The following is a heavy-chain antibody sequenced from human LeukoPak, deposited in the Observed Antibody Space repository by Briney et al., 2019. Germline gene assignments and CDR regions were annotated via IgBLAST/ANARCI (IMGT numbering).Heavy chain of an antibody. CDR1: GFTFSSYA. J-gene: IGHJ4*02. CDR2: VGGSGDDT. CDR3: AKGDDFWSGFPPPDS. D-gene: IGHD3-3*01. Sequence: PGGSLRLSCAASGFTFSSYALSWVRQAPGKGLEWVSTVGGSGDDTYYADSVKGRFTISRDNSKNTLFLQMNNLRADDTAVYYCAKGDDFWSGFPPPDSWGQGTPVTVSS. V-gene: IGHV3-23*01.